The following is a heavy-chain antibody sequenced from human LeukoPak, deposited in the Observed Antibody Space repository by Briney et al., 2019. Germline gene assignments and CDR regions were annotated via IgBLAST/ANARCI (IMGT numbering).Heavy chain of an antibody. CDR1: GGSISGHY. J-gene: IGHJ6*02. Sequence: PSETLSLTCTVSGGSISGHYWTWIRQPPGKGLEWIGQIHYSGRPDYNPSLKSRVTISVDTSKNQLSLKVTSVTGADTAVYYCAREDPQTTVPEGMDVWGQGTTVTVSS. CDR3: AREDPQTTVPEGMDV. CDR2: IHYSGRP. D-gene: IGHD4-11*01. V-gene: IGHV4-59*11.